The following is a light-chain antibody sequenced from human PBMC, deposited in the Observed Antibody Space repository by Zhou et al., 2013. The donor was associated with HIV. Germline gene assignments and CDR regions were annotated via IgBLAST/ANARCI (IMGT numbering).Light chain of an antibody. CDR3: QQSYSAPWT. CDR2: TAS. V-gene: IGKV1-39*01. Sequence: DIQMTQSPSSLSASVGDRVTITCQASEDISIYLNWYQQKPGKAPKLLIYTASSLQSGVPSRFSGSGSGAEFTLTISSLQPADFATYYCQQSYSAPWTFGQGTKVEIK. J-gene: IGKJ1*01. CDR1: EDISIY.